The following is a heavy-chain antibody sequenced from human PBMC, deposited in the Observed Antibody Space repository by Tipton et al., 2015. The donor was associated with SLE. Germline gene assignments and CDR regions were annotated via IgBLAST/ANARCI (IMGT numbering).Heavy chain of an antibody. D-gene: IGHD3-10*01. V-gene: IGHV3-23*01. CDR2: ISDTGRST. Sequence: SLRLSCAASGFNFGNYWMHWVRQAPGQGLEWVSTISDTGRSTYYAASVKGRFTISRDNSKNTLYLQMHSLRAEDTAIYYCAKDRSPITMGDYWGQGSLVTVAS. J-gene: IGHJ4*02. CDR3: AKDRSPITMGDY. CDR1: GFNFGNYW.